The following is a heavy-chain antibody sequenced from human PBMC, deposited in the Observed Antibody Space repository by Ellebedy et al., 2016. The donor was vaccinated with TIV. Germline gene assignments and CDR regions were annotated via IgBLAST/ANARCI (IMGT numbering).Heavy chain of an antibody. D-gene: IGHD3-10*01. Sequence: GESLKISCAASGFTFSSYWMHWVRQAPGKGLVWVSRINIDGTTTTYADSVKGRFTISRDNAKNSLYLQMNSLRDEDTAVYYCARCTMVRGTSPFDYWGQGTLVTVSS. V-gene: IGHV3-74*03. CDR3: ARCTMVRGTSPFDY. J-gene: IGHJ4*02. CDR2: INIDGTTT. CDR1: GFTFSSYW.